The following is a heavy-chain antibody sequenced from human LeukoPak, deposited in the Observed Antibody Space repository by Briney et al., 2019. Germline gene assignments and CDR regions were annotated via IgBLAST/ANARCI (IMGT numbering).Heavy chain of an antibody. CDR2: IYSGGST. Sequence: HPGGSLRLSCAASGFTVSSNYMSWVRQAPGKGLEWVLVIYSGGSTYYADSVKGRFTISRDNSKNTLYLQMNSLRAEDTAVYYCARDNNIRAFDIWGQGTMVTVSS. J-gene: IGHJ3*02. CDR1: GFTVSSNY. D-gene: IGHD1/OR15-1a*01. V-gene: IGHV3-53*01. CDR3: ARDNNIRAFDI.